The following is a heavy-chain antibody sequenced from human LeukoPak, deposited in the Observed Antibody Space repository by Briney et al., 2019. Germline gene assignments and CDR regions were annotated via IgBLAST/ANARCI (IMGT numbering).Heavy chain of an antibody. V-gene: IGHV4-30-4*01. CDR3: AREMKAAAGTPYYYYGMDV. D-gene: IGHD6-13*01. Sequence: SETLSLTCTVSGGSISSGDYSWSWIRQPPGKGLEWIGYIYYSGSTYYNPSLKSRVTISVDTSKNQFSLKLSSVTAADTAVYYCAREMKAAAGTPYYYYGMDVWGQGTTVTVSS. J-gene: IGHJ6*02. CDR1: GGSISSGDYS. CDR2: IYYSGST.